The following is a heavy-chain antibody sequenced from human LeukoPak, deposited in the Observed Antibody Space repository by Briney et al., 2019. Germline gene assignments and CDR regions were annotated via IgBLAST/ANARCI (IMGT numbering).Heavy chain of an antibody. J-gene: IGHJ4*02. Sequence: GSVKVSCKASGYSFTSNYIRWVRQAPGQGLGRMGMIYPRDGSTSYAQKFQGRVTVTRDTSTSTVHMELSGLRSEDTAVYYCARDQEAFDYWGQGTLVTVSS. CDR2: IYPRDGST. CDR1: GYSFTSNY. V-gene: IGHV1-46*01. CDR3: ARDQEAFDY.